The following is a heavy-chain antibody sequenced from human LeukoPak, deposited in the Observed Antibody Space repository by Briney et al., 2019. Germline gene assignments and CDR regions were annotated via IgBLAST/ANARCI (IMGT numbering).Heavy chain of an antibody. CDR2: TYSRSKWYS. J-gene: IGHJ5*02. CDR3: AKSTDWYTGLDP. V-gene: IGHV6-1*01. D-gene: IGHD6-19*01. Sequence: SQTLSLTCDISGDSVSSNSAAWNWIRQSPSRGLEWLGRTYSRSKWYSDYALSVKGRITIKSDTSKNQFSLHLNSVTPEDRAVYYCAKSTDWYTGLDPGGQGTLVTFSS. CDR1: GDSVSSNSAA.